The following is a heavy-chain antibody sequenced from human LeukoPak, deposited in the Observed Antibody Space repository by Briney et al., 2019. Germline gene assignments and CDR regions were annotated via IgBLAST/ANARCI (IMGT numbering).Heavy chain of an antibody. Sequence: SETLSLTCTVSGGSISSYYWSWIRQPPGKGLEWIGYIYYSGSTNYNPSLKSRVTISVDTSKNQFSLKLSSVTAADTAVYYCARPYNDILTGYYLGNWFDPWGQGTLVTVSS. CDR2: IYYSGST. CDR3: ARPYNDILTGYYLGNWFDP. D-gene: IGHD3-9*01. V-gene: IGHV4-59*08. J-gene: IGHJ5*02. CDR1: GGSISSYY.